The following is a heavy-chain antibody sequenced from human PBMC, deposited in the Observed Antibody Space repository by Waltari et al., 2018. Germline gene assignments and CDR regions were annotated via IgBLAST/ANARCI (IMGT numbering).Heavy chain of an antibody. D-gene: IGHD3-16*01. CDR3: TRRGPSEFDY. V-gene: IGHV3-49*03. Sequence: EVQLVESGGGLEQSWGSLRLSCTGSGFTFGDYAMNWFRQAPGKGLEWVGFIRSKTYGGTTQYAASVKGRFTISRDDSKSIAYLQMNSLKTEDTAVYFCTRRGPSEFDYWGQGTLVTVSS. J-gene: IGHJ4*02. CDR2: IRSKTYGGTT. CDR1: GFTFGDYA.